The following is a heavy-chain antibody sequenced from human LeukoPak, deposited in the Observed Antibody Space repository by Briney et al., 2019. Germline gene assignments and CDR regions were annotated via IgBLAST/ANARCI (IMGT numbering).Heavy chain of an antibody. CDR2: ISGSGGST. V-gene: IGHV3-23*01. CDR3: ASERQNCSSTSCYRWDWFDP. CDR1: GFTFSSYS. D-gene: IGHD2-2*01. J-gene: IGHJ5*02. Sequence: PGGSLRLSCAASGFTFSSYSMNWVRQAPGKGLEWVSAISGSGGSTYYADSVKGRFTISRDNSKNTLYLQMNSLRAEDTAVYYCASERQNCSSTSCYRWDWFDPWGQGTLVTVSS.